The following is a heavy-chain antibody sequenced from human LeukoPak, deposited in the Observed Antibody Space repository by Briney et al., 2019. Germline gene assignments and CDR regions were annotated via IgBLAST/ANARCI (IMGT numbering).Heavy chain of an antibody. CDR3: ARGSYSSSWYKLWWFDP. Sequence: GASVNVSCKASGYTFTSYDINWVRQATGQGLEWMGWMNPNSGNTGYAQKFQGRVTITRNTSMSTAYMELSSLRSEDTAVYYCARGSYSSSWYKLWWFDPWGQGTLVTVSS. CDR1: GYTFTSYD. CDR2: MNPNSGNT. D-gene: IGHD6-13*01. V-gene: IGHV1-8*03. J-gene: IGHJ5*02.